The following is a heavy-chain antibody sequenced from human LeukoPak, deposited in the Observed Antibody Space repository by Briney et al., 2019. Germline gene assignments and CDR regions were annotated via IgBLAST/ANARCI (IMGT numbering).Heavy chain of an antibody. J-gene: IGHJ3*02. Sequence: PGGSLRLSCAGSEFTFSNYLMHWVRQAPGKGLVWVSRINTDGSSTNYADSVKGRFTISRDNAKNTLYLQMNSLRAEDTAVYYCARDLGRGVWLDAFDIWGQGTMVTVSS. V-gene: IGHV3-74*01. CDR3: ARDLGRGVWLDAFDI. CDR1: EFTFSNYL. CDR2: INTDGSST. D-gene: IGHD2-15*01.